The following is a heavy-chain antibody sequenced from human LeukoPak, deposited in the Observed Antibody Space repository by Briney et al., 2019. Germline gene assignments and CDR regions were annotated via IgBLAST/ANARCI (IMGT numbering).Heavy chain of an antibody. J-gene: IGHJ6*03. CDR2: IYTSGST. CDR1: GGSISSYY. D-gene: IGHD3-10*01. V-gene: IGHV4-4*07. CDR3: ARDIYYGSGSRYYYYYYMDV. Sequence: SETLSLTCTVSGGSISSYYWSWIRRPAGKGLEWIGRIYTSGSTNYNPSLKSRVTMSVDTSKNQFSLKLSSVTAADTAVYYCARDIYYGSGSRYYYYYYMDVWGKGTTVTISS.